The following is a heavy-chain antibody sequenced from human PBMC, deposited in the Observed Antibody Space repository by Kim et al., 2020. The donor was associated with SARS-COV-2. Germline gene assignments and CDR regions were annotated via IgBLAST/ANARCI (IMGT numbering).Heavy chain of an antibody. Sequence: GGSLRLSCEASGFTFSHNLMHWVRQEPGKGLFWVSRIKGDGGFTNYADSVKGRFTISRDNSRNTLYLQMDSLTVDDTAVYYCGRDPGNSGHDWYIDLWGRGTLVTVSS. D-gene: IGHD6-25*01. J-gene: IGHJ2*01. CDR3: GRDPGNSGHDWYIDL. CDR2: IKGDGGFT. V-gene: IGHV3-74*01. CDR1: GFTFSHNL.